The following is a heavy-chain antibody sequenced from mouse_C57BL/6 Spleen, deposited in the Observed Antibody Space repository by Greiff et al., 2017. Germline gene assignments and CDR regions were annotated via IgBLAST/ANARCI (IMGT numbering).Heavy chain of an antibody. D-gene: IGHD1-1*02. CDR1: GYTFTSSG. Sequence: LVESGAELARPGASVKLSCKASGYTFTSSGISWVKQRTGQGLEWIGEIYPRSGNTYYNEKFKGKATLTADKSSSAAYMELRRLTSEDSAVYIGAPRVCGGPYWDFDVWGTGTTVTVSS. CDR2: IYPRSGNT. V-gene: IGHV1-81*01. CDR3: APRVCGGPYWDFDV. J-gene: IGHJ1*03.